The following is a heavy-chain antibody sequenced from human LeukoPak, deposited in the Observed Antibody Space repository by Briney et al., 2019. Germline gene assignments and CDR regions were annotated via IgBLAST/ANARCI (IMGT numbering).Heavy chain of an antibody. V-gene: IGHV1-2*02. J-gene: IGHJ3*02. CDR1: GYIFTGYY. CDR3: AREKGTYYDFWSGYRAFDI. Sequence: ASVKVSCKASGYIFTGYYIHWVRQAPGQGLEWMGWINPNTGDTNYAQKFQGRVTMTRDMSISTVYMELSRLRSDDTAVYYCAREKGTYYDFWSGYRAFDIWGQGTMVTVSS. D-gene: IGHD3-3*01. CDR2: INPNTGDT.